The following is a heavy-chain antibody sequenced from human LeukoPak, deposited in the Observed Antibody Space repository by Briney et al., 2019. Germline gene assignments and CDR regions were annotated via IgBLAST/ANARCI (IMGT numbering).Heavy chain of an antibody. Sequence: GGSLRLSCAASGFTFSRYAMSWVRQAPGKGREWVSAISGSGGSTYYADSVKGRFTISRDNSKNTLYLQMNSLRAEDTAVYYCAKGGRGAAAADYYYYYMDVWGKGTTVTVSS. J-gene: IGHJ6*03. D-gene: IGHD6-13*01. CDR3: AKGGRGAAAADYYYYYMDV. CDR1: GFTFSRYA. V-gene: IGHV3-23*01. CDR2: ISGSGGST.